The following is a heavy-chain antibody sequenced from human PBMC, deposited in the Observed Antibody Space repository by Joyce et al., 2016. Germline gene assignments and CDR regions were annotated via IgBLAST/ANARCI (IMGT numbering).Heavy chain of an antibody. CDR2: IYYGGST. Sequence: QLQLQESGSGLVRPSQTLSLTCAVSGGSISSSAYSWSWIRQPPGKGLEWIGYIYYGGSTYYHPSLKSRPTISADRSKNQFSLILNSVTAADTAVYYCARDRGDYFDYWGQGALVTVSS. V-gene: IGHV4-30-2*01. CDR3: ARDRGDYFDY. J-gene: IGHJ4*02. CDR1: GGSISSSAYS.